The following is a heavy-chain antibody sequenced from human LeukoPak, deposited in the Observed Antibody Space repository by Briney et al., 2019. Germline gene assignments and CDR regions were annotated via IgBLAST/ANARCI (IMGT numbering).Heavy chain of an antibody. J-gene: IGHJ4*02. D-gene: IGHD4-23*01. Sequence: SETLSLTCTVSGGSINSYYWSWIRQPPGKGLEWIGYIYYSGSTNYNPSLKSRVTISVDTSKNQFSLKLSSVTAADTAVYYCARVTRMVVTAFDHWGQGTLVTVSS. V-gene: IGHV4-59*01. CDR1: GGSINSYY. CDR3: ARVTRMVVTAFDH. CDR2: IYYSGST.